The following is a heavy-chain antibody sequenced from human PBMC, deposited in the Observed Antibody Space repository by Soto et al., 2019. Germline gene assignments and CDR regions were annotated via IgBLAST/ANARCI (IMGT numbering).Heavy chain of an antibody. Sequence: QVQLVQSGAEVKEPGASVKVSCKASGYTVQNYHMHGVRQAPGQGLEWMGIIHPRGDTKTYAQRFQGRLAMTRDTSTSTAYMELSSLTSEDTAVYFCARDLWGSWTVDYWGQGTLVTVSS. J-gene: IGHJ4*02. CDR1: GYTVQNYH. CDR2: IHPRGDTK. CDR3: ARDLWGSWTVDY. V-gene: IGHV1-46*02. D-gene: IGHD3-16*01.